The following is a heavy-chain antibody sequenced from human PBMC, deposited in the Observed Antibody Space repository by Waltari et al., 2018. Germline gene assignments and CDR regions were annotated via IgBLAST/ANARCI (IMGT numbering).Heavy chain of an antibody. CDR1: GGPISSGIYH. J-gene: IGHJ3*02. CDR2: IYTSGST. D-gene: IGHD1-26*01. V-gene: IGHV4-61*02. Sequence: VQLQESGPGLVKPSQTLSVTCTVSGGPISSGIYHCGWLRQPAGKGLEWIGLIYTSGSTNYNPSLKSRVTISVDTSKNQFSLKLSSVTAADTAVYYCARSVGATKYAFDIWGQGTMVTVSS. CDR3: ARSVGATKYAFDI.